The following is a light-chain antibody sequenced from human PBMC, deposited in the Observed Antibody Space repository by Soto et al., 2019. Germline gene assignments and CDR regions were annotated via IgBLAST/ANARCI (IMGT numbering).Light chain of an antibody. J-gene: IGLJ1*01. CDR3: CSFAGSNPFPYV. CDR1: ISDVGSHNL. Sequence: QSVLTQPASVSGSPGQSITISCTGTISDVGSHNLVSWYQQHPDKAPKLIIYEVNERPSGVSSRFSGSKSGNTASPTVSGLQPDDEADYHCCSFAGSNPFPYVFGTGTKVTVL. CDR2: EVN. V-gene: IGLV2-23*02.